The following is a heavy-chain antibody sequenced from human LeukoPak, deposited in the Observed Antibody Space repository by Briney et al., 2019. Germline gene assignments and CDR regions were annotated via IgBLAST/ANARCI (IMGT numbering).Heavy chain of an antibody. D-gene: IGHD5-24*01. CDR1: GYTFTGYY. CDR2: INPNSGGT. J-gene: IGHJ4*02. CDR3: ARDLGRWLQLSRYFDY. V-gene: IGHV1-2*02. Sequence: ASVKVSCKASGYTFTGYYMHWVRQAPGQGLEWMGWINPNSGGTNYAQKFQGRVTMTRDTSISTAYMELSRLRSADTAVYYCARDLGRWLQLSRYFDYWGQGTLVTVSS.